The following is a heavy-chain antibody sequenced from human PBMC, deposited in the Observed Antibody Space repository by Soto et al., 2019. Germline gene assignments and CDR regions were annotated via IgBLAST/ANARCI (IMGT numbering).Heavy chain of an antibody. V-gene: IGHV3-23*01. J-gene: IGHJ4*02. D-gene: IGHD3-10*01. CDR3: ATSNYGERD. CDR1: GFTLSEYG. Sequence: ELQVLESGGGLVQPGGSLRLTCAASGFTLSEYGTSWVRQAPGKGLEWVSLVGGSGDSTYYTDSVKGRFTISRDSSKNTVCLQMNSLRAEDTAVYYCATSNYGERDWGQGTLVTVSS. CDR2: VGGSGDST.